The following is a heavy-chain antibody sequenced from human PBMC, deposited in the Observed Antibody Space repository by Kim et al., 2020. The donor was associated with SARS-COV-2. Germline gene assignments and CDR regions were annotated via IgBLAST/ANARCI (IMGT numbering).Heavy chain of an antibody. Sequence: GESLKISCKGSGYSFTNYWIGWVRQMPGKGLEWMGIIYPGDSDTRYSPSFQGQVSISADKSISTAYLQWSSLKASDTAMHYCARHGKISARVNYFNYWGQGALVTVSS. V-gene: IGHV5-51*01. D-gene: IGHD6-6*01. CDR1: GYSFTNYW. CDR3: ARHGKISARVNYFNY. CDR2: IYPGDSDT. J-gene: IGHJ4*02.